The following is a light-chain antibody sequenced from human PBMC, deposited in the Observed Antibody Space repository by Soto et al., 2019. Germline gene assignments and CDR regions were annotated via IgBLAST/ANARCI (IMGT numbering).Light chain of an antibody. V-gene: IGKV1-27*01. CDR2: AAS. CDR1: QGISNY. Sequence: DIQMTQSPSSLSASVGDRVTITCRASQGISNYLGWYQQKPGKIPHLLIYAASTLQSGVPSRFSGSGSGTDFTLTISSLQAEDVAPYYCQKYNSAPPLTFGPGTRVDIK. CDR3: QKYNSAPPLT. J-gene: IGKJ3*01.